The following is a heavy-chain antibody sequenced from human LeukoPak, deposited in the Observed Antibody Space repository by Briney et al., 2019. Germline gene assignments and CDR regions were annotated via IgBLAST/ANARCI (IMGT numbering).Heavy chain of an antibody. V-gene: IGHV3-7*01. D-gene: IGHD6-6*01. CDR3: ARDRIAARPYYFDY. CDR2: IKQDGSEK. Sequence: GGSLRLSXAASGFTFRSYWMSWVRQAPGKGLEWVANIKQDGSEKYYVDSVKGRFTISRDNAKNSLYLQMNSLRAEDTAVYYCARDRIAARPYYFDYWGQGTLVTVSS. CDR1: GFTFRSYW. J-gene: IGHJ4*02.